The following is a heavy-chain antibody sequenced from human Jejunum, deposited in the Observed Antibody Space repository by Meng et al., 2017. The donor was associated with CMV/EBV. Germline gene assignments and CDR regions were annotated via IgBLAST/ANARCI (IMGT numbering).Heavy chain of an antibody. CDR2: IYRNEDK. CDR3: ARLEMVLVPPSILIDS. V-gene: IGHV2-5*01. D-gene: IGHD5-24*01. J-gene: IGHJ4*02. Sequence: VGVARIRKPKGKDLKWNENIYRNEDKRNSKIQKSRVRITKDTTKNKVVLTMTNMDPVDTATYYCARLEMVLVPPSILIDSWGQGTLVTVSS. CDR1: VG.